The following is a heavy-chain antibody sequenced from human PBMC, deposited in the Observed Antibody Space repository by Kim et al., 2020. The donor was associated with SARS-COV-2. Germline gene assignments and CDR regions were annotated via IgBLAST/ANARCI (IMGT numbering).Heavy chain of an antibody. Sequence: SETLSLTCAVYGGSFSGYYWSWIRQPPGKGLEWIGEINHSGSTNYNPSLKSRVTISVDTSKNQFSLKLSSVTAADTAVYYCAGGPHYYDSNFDYWGQRTLVTVSS. J-gene: IGHJ4*02. CDR1: GGSFSGYY. D-gene: IGHD3-22*01. CDR2: INHSGST. CDR3: AGGPHYYDSNFDY. V-gene: IGHV4-34*01.